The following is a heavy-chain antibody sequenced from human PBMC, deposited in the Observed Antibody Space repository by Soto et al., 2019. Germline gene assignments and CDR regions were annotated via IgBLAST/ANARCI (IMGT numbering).Heavy chain of an antibody. V-gene: IGHV1-3*01. Sequence: GASVKVSCKASGYTFTSYAMHWARQAPGQRLEWMGWINAGNGNTKYSQKFQGRVTITRDTSASTAYMELSSLRSEDTAVYYCARKARYYDSSGYPADPYYFDYWGQGTLVTVSS. CDR2: INAGNGNT. D-gene: IGHD3-22*01. CDR1: GYTFTSYA. J-gene: IGHJ4*02. CDR3: ARKARYYDSSGYPADPYYFDY.